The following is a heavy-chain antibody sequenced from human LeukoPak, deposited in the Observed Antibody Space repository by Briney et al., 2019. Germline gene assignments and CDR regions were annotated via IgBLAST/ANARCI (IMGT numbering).Heavy chain of an antibody. D-gene: IGHD3-10*01. J-gene: IGHJ4*02. V-gene: IGHV3-23*01. CDR1: EFTFSSYA. CDR2: ISGSGGST. CDR3: AKGNMYYYGSGSYFDY. Sequence: GGSLRLSCAASEFTFSSYAMSGVRQAPGKGLEWVSAISGSGGSTYYADSVKGRFTISRDNSKNTLYLQMNSLRAEDTAVYYCAKGNMYYYGSGSYFDYWGQGTLVTVSS.